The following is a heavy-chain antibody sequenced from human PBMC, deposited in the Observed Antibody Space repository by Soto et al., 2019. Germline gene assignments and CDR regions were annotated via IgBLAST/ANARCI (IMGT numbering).Heavy chain of an antibody. CDR2: IDPSDSYT. CDR3: ARLRSHHPSTPGMDV. Sequence: HGESLKISCKGSGYSFSTYWTSWVRQMPGKGLEWMGRIDPSDSYTNYSPSFQGHVTISADKSISTAYLQWSSLKASDTAMYYCARLRSHHPSTPGMDVCGQGTTVTLSS. CDR1: GYSFSTYW. V-gene: IGHV5-10-1*01. J-gene: IGHJ6*02.